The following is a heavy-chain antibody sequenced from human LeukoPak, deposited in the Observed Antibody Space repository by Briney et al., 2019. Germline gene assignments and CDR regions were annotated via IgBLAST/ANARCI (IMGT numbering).Heavy chain of an antibody. CDR3: AREDSYYYGSGSYPFDY. Sequence: GGSLRLSCAASGFTFSSYSMNWVRQAPGKGLEWVSSISSSSSYIYYADSVKGRFTISRDDAKNSLYLQMNSLRAEDTAVYYCAREDSYYYGSGSYPFDYWGQGTLVTVSS. V-gene: IGHV3-21*01. CDR2: ISSSSSYI. D-gene: IGHD3-10*01. CDR1: GFTFSSYS. J-gene: IGHJ4*02.